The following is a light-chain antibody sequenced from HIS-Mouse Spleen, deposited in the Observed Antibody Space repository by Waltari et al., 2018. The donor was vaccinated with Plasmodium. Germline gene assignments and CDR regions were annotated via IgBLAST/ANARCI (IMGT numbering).Light chain of an antibody. CDR3: KQTYSPFP. CDR1: QSISSY. Sequence: DIQMTQSPSSLSASVGDRVTITCRASQSISSYLNWYQQKPGKAPNLLIYAASSLQSGVPSRFSGSGSGTDFTLTISSLQPEDFAPYCCKQTYSPFPFGQGTKVEIK. J-gene: IGKJ1*01. V-gene: IGKV1-39*01. CDR2: AAS.